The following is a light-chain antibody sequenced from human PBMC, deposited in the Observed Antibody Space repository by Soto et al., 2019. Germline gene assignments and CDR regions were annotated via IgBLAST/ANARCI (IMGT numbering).Light chain of an antibody. CDR1: QSVSSN. CDR3: QQYYNWPRT. CDR2: GAS. V-gene: IGKV3-15*01. Sequence: EIVMTQSPATLSVSPGERATLSCRASQSVSSNLAWYQQKPGQAPRLLIYGASARVTGIPARFRGSGSGTEFTLTISSLQSEDFAVYYCQQYYNWPRTFGQGTKVEIK. J-gene: IGKJ1*01.